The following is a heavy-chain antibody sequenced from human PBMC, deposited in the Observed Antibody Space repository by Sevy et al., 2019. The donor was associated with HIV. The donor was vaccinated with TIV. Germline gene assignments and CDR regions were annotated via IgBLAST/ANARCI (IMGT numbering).Heavy chain of an antibody. J-gene: IGHJ4*02. CDR1: GFTFSSYA. CDR3: AKEARYYGSGSYYKRYFDY. V-gene: IGHV3-23*01. Sequence: GGSLRLSCAASGFTFSSYAMSWVRQAPGKGLEWVSAISGSGGSTYYADSVKGRFTISRDNSKNTLYLQRNSLRAEDAAVYDCAKEARYYGSGSYYKRYFDYWGQGTLVTVSS. D-gene: IGHD3-10*01. CDR2: ISGSGGST.